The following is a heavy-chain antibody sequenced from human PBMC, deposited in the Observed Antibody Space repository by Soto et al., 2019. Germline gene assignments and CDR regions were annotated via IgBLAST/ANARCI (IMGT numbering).Heavy chain of an antibody. V-gene: IGHV4-4*02. CDR1: GGSISSSNW. CDR2: IYHSGST. CDR3: ASAPYPPYFDP. Sequence: SETLSLTCAVPGGSISSSNWWSWVRQPPGKGLEWIGEIYHSGSTNYNPSLKSRVTISVDKSKNQFSLKLSSVTAADTAVYYCASAPYPPYFDPWGQGMLVTVSS. J-gene: IGHJ4*02. D-gene: IGHD2-21*01.